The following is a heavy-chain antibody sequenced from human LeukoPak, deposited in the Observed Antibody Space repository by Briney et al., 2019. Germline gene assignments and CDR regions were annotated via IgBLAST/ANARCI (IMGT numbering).Heavy chain of an antibody. D-gene: IGHD2-15*01. V-gene: IGHV1-46*01. J-gene: IGHJ5*02. CDR1: GYTFTSYY. CDR2: INPSGGST. Sequence: ASVKVSCTASGYTFTSYYMHWVRQAPGQGLEWMGIINPSGGSTSYAQKFQGRVTMTRDMSTSTVYMELSSLRSEDTAVYYCAREGGYCSGGSCYSNWFDPWGQGTLVTVSS. CDR3: AREGGYCSGGSCYSNWFDP.